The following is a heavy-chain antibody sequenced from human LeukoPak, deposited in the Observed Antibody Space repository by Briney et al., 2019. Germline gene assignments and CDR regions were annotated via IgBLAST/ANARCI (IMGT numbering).Heavy chain of an antibody. CDR2: IYSGGST. V-gene: IGHV3-66*01. Sequence: GGSLRLSCAAAGFSVGSNYMTWVRQAAGKGLEWVSLIYSGGSTYYADSVKGRFTMSRDNCKNTLCLQMKSRRAEGTAVDNWARGPSGYPHTGGQGTLVTVSS. CDR3: ARGPSGYPHT. D-gene: IGHD5-12*01. J-gene: IGHJ4*02. CDR1: GFSVGSNY.